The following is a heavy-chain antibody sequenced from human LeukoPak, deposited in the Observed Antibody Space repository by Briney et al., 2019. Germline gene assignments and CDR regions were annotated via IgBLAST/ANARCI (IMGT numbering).Heavy chain of an antibody. J-gene: IGHJ4*02. V-gene: IGHV3-11*01. CDR2: ISSSGSTI. D-gene: IGHD3-16*01. CDR3: ARVVQGEDY. Sequence: LEWVSYISSSGSTIYYADSVKGRFTISRDNAKNSLYLQMNSLRAEDTAVYYCARVVQGEDYWGQGTLVTVSS.